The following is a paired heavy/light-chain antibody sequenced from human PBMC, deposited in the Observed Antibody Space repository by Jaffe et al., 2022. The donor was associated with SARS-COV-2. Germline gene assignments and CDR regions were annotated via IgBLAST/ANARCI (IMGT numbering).Heavy chain of an antibody. CDR2: MNPNSGNT. J-gene: IGHJ6*03. Sequence: QVQLVQSGAEVKKPGASVRVSCKASGYTFTSYDINWVRQATGQGLEWMGWMNPNSGNTGSAQNFQGRVTMTRSTSISTAYMELTSLRSEDTAVYYCVRVTAGTMVRGANPSYYYYVDVWGKGTTVTVSS. CDR1: GYTFTSYD. CDR3: VRVTAGTMVRGANPSYYYYVDV. D-gene: IGHD3-10*01. V-gene: IGHV1-8*01.
Light chain of an antibody. J-gene: IGLJ2*01. V-gene: IGLV3-1*01. CDR1: KVGDKY. Sequence: SYELTQPPSVSVSPGQTASITCSGDKVGDKYTSWYQQKPGQSPVMVIYQDYKRPSGIPERFSGSNSGNTATLTISETQAVDEADYYCQAWDSSTVVFGGGTKLTVL. CDR3: QAWDSSTVV. CDR2: QDY.